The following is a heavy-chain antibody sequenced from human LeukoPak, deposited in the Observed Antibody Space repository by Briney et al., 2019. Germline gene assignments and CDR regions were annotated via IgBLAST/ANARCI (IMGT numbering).Heavy chain of an antibody. J-gene: IGHJ4*02. CDR1: GFTFSSYA. V-gene: IGHV3-30-3*01. CDR2: ISYDGSNK. CDR3: ARPDDIVATITYFDY. Sequence: GGSLRLSCAASGFTFSSYAMHWVHQAPGKGLEWVAVISYDGSNKYYADSVKGRFTISRDNSKNTLYLQMNSLRAEDTAVYYCARPDDIVATITYFDYWGQGTLVTVSS. D-gene: IGHD5-12*01.